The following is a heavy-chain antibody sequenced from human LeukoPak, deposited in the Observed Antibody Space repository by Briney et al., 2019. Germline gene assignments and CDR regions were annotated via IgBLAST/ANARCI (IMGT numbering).Heavy chain of an antibody. J-gene: IGHJ4*02. CDR1: GFTVSSYD. D-gene: IGHD3-3*01. CDR2: MSSSGSAT. Sequence: GGSLRLSCEASGFTVSSYDMNWVRQAPGKGLKWVSYMSSSGSATHYTDSVKGRFTISRDNAKNSLYLQMNSLRADDTAVYYCAQRFAYWGQGTLVTVSS. V-gene: IGHV3-48*03. CDR3: AQRFAY.